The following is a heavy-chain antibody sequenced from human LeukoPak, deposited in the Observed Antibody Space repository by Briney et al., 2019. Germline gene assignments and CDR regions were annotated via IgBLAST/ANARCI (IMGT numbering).Heavy chain of an antibody. D-gene: IGHD3-3*01. J-gene: IGHJ6*03. CDR3: AREGVDYDFWSGYYKYYYYYYMDV. Sequence: PSETLSLTCTVSGGSISSYYWSWVRQPPGKGLEWIGYIYDSGSTNYNPSPKSRATISVDTSKNQFSLKLSSVTAADTAVYYCAREGVDYDFWSGYYKYYYYYYMDVWGKGTTVTVSS. V-gene: IGHV4-59*01. CDR2: IYDSGST. CDR1: GGSISSYY.